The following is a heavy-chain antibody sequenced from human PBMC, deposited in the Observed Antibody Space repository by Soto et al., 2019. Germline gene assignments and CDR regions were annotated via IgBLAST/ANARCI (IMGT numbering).Heavy chain of an antibody. CDR1: GYTFTSYG. CDR3: ARAPPIRYDYGDYYFDY. Sequence: GASVKVSCKASGYTFTSYGISWVRQAPGQGLEWMGWISAYNGNTNYAQKLQGRVTMTTDTSTSTAYMELRSLRSDDTAVYYCARAPPIRYDYGDYYFDYWGQGTLVTVSS. D-gene: IGHD4-17*01. V-gene: IGHV1-18*01. CDR2: ISAYNGNT. J-gene: IGHJ4*02.